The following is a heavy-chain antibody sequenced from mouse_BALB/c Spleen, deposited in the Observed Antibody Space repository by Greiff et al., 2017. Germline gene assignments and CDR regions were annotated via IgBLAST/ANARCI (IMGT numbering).Heavy chain of an antibody. CDR1: GFTFSSYG. V-gene: IGHV5-6*01. D-gene: IGHD2-12*01. CDR3: ARSYYRYDGDYYAMDY. Sequence: DVHLVESGGDLVKPGGSLKLSCAASGFTFSSYGMSWVRQTPDKRLEWVATISSGGSYTYYPDSVKGRFTISRDNAKNTLYLQMSSLKSEDTAMYYCARSYYRYDGDYYAMDYWGQGTSVTFSS. CDR2: ISSGGSYT. J-gene: IGHJ4*01.